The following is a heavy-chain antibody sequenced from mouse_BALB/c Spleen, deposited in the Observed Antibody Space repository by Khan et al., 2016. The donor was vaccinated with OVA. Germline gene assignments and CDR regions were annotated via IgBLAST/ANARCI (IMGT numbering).Heavy chain of an antibody. CDR3: ERCGNSRWYFDV. CDR2: IGYSVST. CDR1: GDSITSGY. D-gene: IGHD2-1*01. J-gene: IGHJ1*01. V-gene: IGHV3-8*02. Sequence: EVQLQESGPGLVKPSQTLSLTCSVTGDSITSGYWNWIRKFPGNNLEFMGYIGYSVSTYYNPSLKSRISITRDTSKNQYYLQLNSVTTEETATYYCERCGNSRWYFDVWGAGTTVTVSS.